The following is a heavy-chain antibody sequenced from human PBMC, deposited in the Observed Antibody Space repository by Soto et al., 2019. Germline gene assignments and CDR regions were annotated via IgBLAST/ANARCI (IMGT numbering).Heavy chain of an antibody. D-gene: IGHD6-13*01. V-gene: IGHV3-33*01. Sequence: QVQLVESGGGVVQPGRSLRLSCAASGFTFNNYGMHWVRQAPGKGLXXLAVIWNDGSNSSYANSVKGRFTISRDNSKNPLYLQMSSLRAEDTAVYYCARRQIPPPTRGAANARGGMDVWGQGTTVTVSS. J-gene: IGHJ6*02. CDR1: GFTFNNYG. CDR3: ARRQIPPPTRGAANARGGMDV. CDR2: IWNDGSNS.